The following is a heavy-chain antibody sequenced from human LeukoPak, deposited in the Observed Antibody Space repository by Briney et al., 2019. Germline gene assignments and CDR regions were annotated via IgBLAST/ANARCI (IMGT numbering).Heavy chain of an antibody. D-gene: IGHD6-19*01. Sequence: PSETLSLTCTVSGGSMSSRYWSWIRQPPGKGLEWIGYIYYSGSTNYNPSLKSRVTISVDTSKNQFSLKLSSVTAADTAVYYCARDQPVAGTPYYYYGMDVWGQGTTVTVSS. CDR1: GGSMSSRY. CDR3: ARDQPVAGTPYYYYGMDV. J-gene: IGHJ6*02. CDR2: IYYSGST. V-gene: IGHV4-59*11.